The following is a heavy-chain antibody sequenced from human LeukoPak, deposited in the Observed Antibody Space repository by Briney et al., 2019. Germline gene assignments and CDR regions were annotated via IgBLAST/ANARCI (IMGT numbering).Heavy chain of an antibody. J-gene: IGHJ5*02. CDR1: GGSISSYY. D-gene: IGHD6-19*01. CDR3: AREMYSSGWYAAS. CDR2: IYYSGST. Sequence: SETLSLTCTVSGGSISSYYCSWIRQPPGKGLDGIGYIYYSGSTNHNPSLNSRVNISVDKSKNQFSLKLSSVPAADTAVYYCAREMYSSGWYAASWGQGTLVTVSS. V-gene: IGHV4-59*01.